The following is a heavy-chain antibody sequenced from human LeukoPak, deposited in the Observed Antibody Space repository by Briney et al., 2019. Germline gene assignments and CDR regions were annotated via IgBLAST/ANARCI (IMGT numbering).Heavy chain of an antibody. D-gene: IGHD3-9*01. CDR1: GYTFTGYC. J-gene: IGHJ4*02. CDR2: INPNSGGT. CDR3: ARIYDILTGKYLDY. Sequence: ASVKVSCKASGYTFTGYCMHWVRQAPGQGLEWMGWINPNSGGTNYAQKFQGRVTMTRDTSISTAYMELSRLRSDDTAVYYCARIYDILTGKYLDYWGQGTLVTVSS. V-gene: IGHV1-2*02.